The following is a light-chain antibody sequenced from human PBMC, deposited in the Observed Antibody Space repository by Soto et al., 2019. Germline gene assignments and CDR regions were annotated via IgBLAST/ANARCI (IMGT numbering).Light chain of an antibody. Sequence: DIKMTQSPSSLSASVGDRVTITCQASQDITNSLNWYQQKPGKAPKVLIYDASILETGVPSRFSGSGSGTDFTFTISSLQPEYVATYYCQQYDNPPLTFGPGTTVDIE. CDR2: DAS. J-gene: IGKJ3*01. CDR1: QDITNS. CDR3: QQYDNPPLT. V-gene: IGKV1-33*01.